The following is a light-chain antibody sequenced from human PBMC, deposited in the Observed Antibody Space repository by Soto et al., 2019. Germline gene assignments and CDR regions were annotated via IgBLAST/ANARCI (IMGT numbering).Light chain of an antibody. J-gene: IGLJ1*01. CDR2: EVN. CDR3: CSYTSGTSV. V-gene: IGLV2-14*01. Sequence: QSALTQPASVSASPGQSITISCTGSSSDIGGYNYVSWYQQHPGKAPKLLIYEVNYRPSGISDRFSGSKSGNTASLTISGLQAEDEADYYCCSYTSGTSVFGTGTKLTVL. CDR1: SSDIGGYNY.